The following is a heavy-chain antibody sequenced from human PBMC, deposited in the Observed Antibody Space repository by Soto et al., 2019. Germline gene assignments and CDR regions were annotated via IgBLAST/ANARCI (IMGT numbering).Heavy chain of an antibody. V-gene: IGHV3-66*01. J-gene: IGHJ4*02. CDR3: TQEELGRDH. CDR1: GSTVSTNY. Sequence: ELQLVESGGGLVQPGGSLRLSCAASGSTVSTNYMSWVRQAPGEGLECVAILYMSGNSYYADSVRGRFTISRDTSKRTLSLQMGSLRAGDTAVYYCTQEELGRDHWGQGTLVTVSS. CDR2: LYMSGNS. D-gene: IGHD7-27*01.